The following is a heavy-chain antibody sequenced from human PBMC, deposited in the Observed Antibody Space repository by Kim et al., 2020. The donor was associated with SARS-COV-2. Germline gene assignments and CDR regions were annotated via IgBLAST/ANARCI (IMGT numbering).Heavy chain of an antibody. J-gene: IGHJ4*02. V-gene: IGHV1-18*01. Sequence: AQKLQGRVTMTTDTSTSTAYMELRSLRSDDTAVYYCARDTTGVNAYGTDYWGQGTLVTVSS. D-gene: IGHD4-17*01. CDR3: ARDTTGVNAYGTDY.